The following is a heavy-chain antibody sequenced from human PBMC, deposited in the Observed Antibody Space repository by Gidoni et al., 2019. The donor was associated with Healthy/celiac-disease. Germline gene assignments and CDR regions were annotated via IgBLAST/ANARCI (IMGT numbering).Heavy chain of an antibody. J-gene: IGHJ4*02. CDR2: ISSSSSTI. CDR1: GFTFSSYS. CDR3: ARDQGYDYVWGSLDY. D-gene: IGHD3-16*01. V-gene: IGHV3-48*02. Sequence: EVQLVESGGGLVQPGGSLGLACAASGFTFSSYSMNWVRQAPGKGLEWVSYISSSSSTIYYADSVKGRFTISRDNAKNSLYLQMNSLRDEDTAVYYCARDQGYDYVWGSLDYWGQGTLVTVSS.